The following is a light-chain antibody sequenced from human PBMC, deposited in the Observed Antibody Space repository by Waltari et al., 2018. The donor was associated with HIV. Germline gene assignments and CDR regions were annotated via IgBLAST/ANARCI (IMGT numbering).Light chain of an antibody. CDR1: RSTNFGTTYD. Sequence: QSALTPPPSVSGAPAQRVTISCTGLRSTNFGTTYDVHWYQHLPGTGPRLIISTNTNRPSGVPDRFSASKSGTSASLTITGLQAEDEATYYCQSFDRLSALPIFGGGTMVTV. CDR3: QSFDRLSALPI. V-gene: IGLV1-40*01. J-gene: IGLJ2*01. CDR2: TNT.